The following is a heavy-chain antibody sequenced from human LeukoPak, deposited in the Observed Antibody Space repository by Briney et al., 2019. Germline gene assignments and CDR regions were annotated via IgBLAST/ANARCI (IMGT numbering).Heavy chain of an antibody. J-gene: IGHJ4*02. CDR2: ISSGNHYI. CDR3: AREGDHADYDVHFDY. CDR1: GFTFSNYN. V-gene: IGHV3-21*01. Sequence: GGTLSLSCAVSGFTFSNYNMNWVGQAPGKGLEWVSSISSGNHYIYYADSVKGRFTISRDNAKNSLYLQMNSLRAEDTAVYYCAREGDHADYDVHFDYWGEGALVTVSS. D-gene: IGHD4-17*01.